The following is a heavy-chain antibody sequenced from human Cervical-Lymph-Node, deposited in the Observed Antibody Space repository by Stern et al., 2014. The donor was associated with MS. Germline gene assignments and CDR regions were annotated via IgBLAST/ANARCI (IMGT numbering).Heavy chain of an antibody. Sequence: VQLVQSGAEVKKPGESLKISCKGSGYSFTSYCIGWVRQMPGKGLEWMGIIYPGDSDTRYSPSFQGQVTISADKSISTAYLQWSSLKASDTAMYYCARQVGATSSGYYYGMDVWGQGTTVTVSS. V-gene: IGHV5-51*01. D-gene: IGHD1-26*01. CDR2: IYPGDSDT. CDR3: ARQVGATSSGYYYGMDV. CDR1: GYSFTSYC. J-gene: IGHJ6*02.